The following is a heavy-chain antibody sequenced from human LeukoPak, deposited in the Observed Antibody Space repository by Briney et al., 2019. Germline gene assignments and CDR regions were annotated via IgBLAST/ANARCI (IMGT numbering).Heavy chain of an antibody. V-gene: IGHV3-7*03. CDR1: GFTFSSYW. J-gene: IGHJ5*02. CDR2: IKQDGSEK. Sequence: GGSLRLSCAASGFTFSSYWMSWVRQAPGKGLEWVANIKQDGSEKYYVDSVKGQFTISRDNAKNSLYLQMNSLRAEDTAVYYCARDRVAAAGTNWFDPWGQGTLVTVSS. D-gene: IGHD6-13*01. CDR3: ARDRVAAAGTNWFDP.